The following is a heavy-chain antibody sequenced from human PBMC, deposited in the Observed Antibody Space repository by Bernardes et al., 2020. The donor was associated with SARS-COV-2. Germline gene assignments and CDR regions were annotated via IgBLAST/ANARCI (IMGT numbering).Heavy chain of an antibody. V-gene: IGHV3-23*01. Sequence: GGSLRLSCEGSGCRFSRYAMGWVRQPPGRGLEWVSGVAGDGSSISYGDSVKGRFTLSKDSSKNIVYLQMTSLTVEDTAVYYCVKDYIVGDSLWYFDLWGRGTAVTVSS. CDR2: VAGDGSSI. J-gene: IGHJ2*01. D-gene: IGHD3-16*02. CDR3: VKDYIVGDSLWYFDL. CDR1: GCRFSRYA.